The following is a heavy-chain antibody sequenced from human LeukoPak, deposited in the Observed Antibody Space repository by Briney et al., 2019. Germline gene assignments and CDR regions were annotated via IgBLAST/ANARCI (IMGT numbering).Heavy chain of an antibody. Sequence: SETLSLTCAVYGGSFSGYYWSWIRQPPGKGLEWIGEINHSGSTNYNPSLKGRVTISVDTSKNQFSLKLSSVTAADTAVYYCARGSLIVVVIPSNWFDPWGQGTLVTVSS. J-gene: IGHJ5*02. CDR2: INHSGST. V-gene: IGHV4-34*01. CDR3: ARGSLIVVVIPSNWFDP. D-gene: IGHD3-22*01. CDR1: GGSFSGYY.